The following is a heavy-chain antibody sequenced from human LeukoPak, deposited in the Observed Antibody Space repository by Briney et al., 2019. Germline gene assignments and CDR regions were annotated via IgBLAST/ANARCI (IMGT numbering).Heavy chain of an antibody. CDR2: ISYSGST. CDR3: AKDLVTVTNGFDI. Sequence: SETLSLTCAVSDDSFSSHYWTWIRRPPGKGLEGIGYISYSGSTNYNPSRKSRGTISIDTSKTQFSLKLSSVPAADTAVYYCAKDLVTVTNGFDIWGQGTMVSVSS. J-gene: IGHJ3*02. D-gene: IGHD4-17*01. CDR1: DDSFSSHY. V-gene: IGHV4-59*11.